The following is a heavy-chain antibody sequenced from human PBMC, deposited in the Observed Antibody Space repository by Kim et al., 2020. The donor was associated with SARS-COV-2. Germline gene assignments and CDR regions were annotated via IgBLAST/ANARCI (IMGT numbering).Heavy chain of an antibody. D-gene: IGHD3-10*01. J-gene: IGHJ4*02. Sequence: ASVKVSCKTSGYTFTTYTIHWVRQAPGQRLEWTGWINTGNGNTKYSQKFQGRVTITKNTSATTAYMELRSLTYEDTAVFYCVRIGEFGEFTNWGQGTLVTVSS. V-gene: IGHV1-3*04. CDR2: INTGNGNT. CDR1: GYTFTTYT. CDR3: VRIGEFGEFTN.